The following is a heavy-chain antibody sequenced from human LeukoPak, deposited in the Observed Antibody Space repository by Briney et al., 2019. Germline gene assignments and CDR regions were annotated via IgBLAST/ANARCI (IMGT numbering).Heavy chain of an antibody. D-gene: IGHD1-26*01. J-gene: IGHJ4*02. CDR2: ISTYNGNT. Sequence: GASVKVSCKASGYTFTGYYLHWVRQAPGQGLEWMGWISTYNGNTNYAQKLQGRVTMTTDTSTSTAYMELRSLRSDDTDVYYCARVAGAYAEYYFDYWGQGTLVTVSS. V-gene: IGHV1-18*04. CDR1: GYTFTGYY. CDR3: ARVAGAYAEYYFDY.